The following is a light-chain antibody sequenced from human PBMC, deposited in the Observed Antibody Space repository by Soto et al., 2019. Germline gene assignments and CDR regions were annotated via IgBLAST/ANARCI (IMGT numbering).Light chain of an antibody. CDR3: VAWDDNLSSRV. J-gene: IGLJ3*02. Sequence: LTQPPSLSGTPGQTVTISCIGSRSNIGSAIVHWYQQLPGTAPKHLIYMNSHRPSGVPDRFSASKSGTSASLVITGLRPEDEADYFCVAWDDNLSSRVFGGGTKLTVL. V-gene: IGLV1-47*01. CDR1: RSNIGSAI. CDR2: MNS.